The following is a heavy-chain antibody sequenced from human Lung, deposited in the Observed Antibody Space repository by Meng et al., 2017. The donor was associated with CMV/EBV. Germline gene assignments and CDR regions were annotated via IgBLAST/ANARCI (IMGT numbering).Heavy chain of an antibody. CDR3: ARTVGRELHFDY. D-gene: IGHD1-26*01. V-gene: IGHV2-70*20. CDR2: IDWDDDK. CDR1: GFSRSTSGMC. J-gene: IGHJ4*02. Sequence: SGXXLVXPPQTLTLTCTFSGFSRSTSGMCVSWVRQPPGKALEWLALIDWDDDKYYSTSLKTRLTISKDTSKNQVVLTMTNMDPVDTATYYCARTVGRELHFDYWXQGTXVTVSS.